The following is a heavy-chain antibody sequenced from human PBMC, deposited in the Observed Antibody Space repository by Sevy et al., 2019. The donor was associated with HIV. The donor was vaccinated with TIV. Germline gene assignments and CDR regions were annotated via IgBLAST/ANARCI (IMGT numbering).Heavy chain of an antibody. D-gene: IGHD6-19*01. J-gene: IGHJ4*02. CDR2: ISYDGIKK. Sequence: GGSLRLSCAASGFTFSTYGMHWVRQAPGKGLEWAAAISYDGIKKYYADSVKGQFTISRDNSKNTLYLEMNSLRPEDTALYYCANDWGGVSDWYLYFDHWGQGALVTVSS. CDR1: GFTFSTYG. CDR3: ANDWGGVSDWYLYFDH. V-gene: IGHV3-30*18.